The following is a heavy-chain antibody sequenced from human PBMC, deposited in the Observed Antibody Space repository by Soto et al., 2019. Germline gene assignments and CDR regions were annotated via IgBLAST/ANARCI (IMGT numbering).Heavy chain of an antibody. CDR1: GFSLSTSGVG. D-gene: IGHD2-21*02. J-gene: IGHJ1*01. CDR3: AHSEPACEGGDCYLESFQH. V-gene: IGHV2-5*02. Sequence: QITLKESGPTLVKPTQTLTLTCTFSGFSLSTSGVGVGWIRQPPGKALEWLALIYWDDDKRYSPSLKSRLTITKATSKNHVVLTMTNMHPVDTATYYCAHSEPACEGGDCYLESFQHWGQGTLVTVSS. CDR2: IYWDDDK.